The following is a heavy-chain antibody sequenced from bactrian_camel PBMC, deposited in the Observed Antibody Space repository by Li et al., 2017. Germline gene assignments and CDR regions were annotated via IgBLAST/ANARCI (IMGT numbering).Heavy chain of an antibody. CDR2: IFRAHETT. V-gene: IGHV3-2*01. J-gene: IGHJ4*01. D-gene: IGHD3*01. CDR1: GSTASLRY. CDR3: AADLGSGRAVGPVLWGCRFDV. Sequence: VQLVESGGGSVQAGGSLTLSCQATGSTASLRYWGWFRQVPGKGREGVARIFRAHETTFYADSAKNRFTISHDKTKNTFYLEIDSLKPEDAGTYYCAADLGSGRAVGPVLWGCRFDVWGQGTQVTVS.